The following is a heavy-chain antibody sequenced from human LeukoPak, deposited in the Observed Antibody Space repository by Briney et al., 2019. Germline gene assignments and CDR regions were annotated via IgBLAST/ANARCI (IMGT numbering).Heavy chain of an antibody. CDR2: IYYSGST. CDR1: GGSISSYY. D-gene: IGHD3-16*01. CDR3: ARYDPGAFDI. Sequence: PSETLSLTCTVSGGSISSYYWSWIRQPPGKGLEWVGYIYYSGSTHYNPSLKSRVTISADTSKNQFSLNLSSVTAADTAVYYCARYDPGAFDIWGQGTMVTVSS. V-gene: IGHV4-59*12. J-gene: IGHJ3*02.